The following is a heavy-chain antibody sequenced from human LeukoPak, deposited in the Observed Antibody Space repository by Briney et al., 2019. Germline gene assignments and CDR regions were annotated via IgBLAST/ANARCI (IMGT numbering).Heavy chain of an antibody. CDR3: ARRKEVQTTFDY. Sequence: GGSLRLSCAASGFVFSNSWMSWVRLAPGKGLEWVVNIKEDGSETYYVDSVKGRFTISRDNAKNSLDLQMNSLRDEDTAVYYCARRKEVQTTFDYWGQGTLVTVSS. V-gene: IGHV3-7*01. CDR1: GFVFSNSW. D-gene: IGHD4/OR15-4a*01. CDR2: IKEDGSET. J-gene: IGHJ4*02.